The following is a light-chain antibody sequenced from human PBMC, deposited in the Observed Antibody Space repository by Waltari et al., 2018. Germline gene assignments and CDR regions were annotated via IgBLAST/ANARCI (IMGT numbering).Light chain of an antibody. CDR1: EGVGSA. Sequence: EIVMTQSPDALSVSPGESATLSCRASEGVGSALAWCQQRPGQPPRLLIYGASTRATGSPARCSGSGSGTEFDLTISSLQSEDFAVYYCQQYKYWRTFGQGTKVEIK. CDR2: GAS. J-gene: IGKJ1*01. CDR3: QQYKYWRT. V-gene: IGKV3-15*01.